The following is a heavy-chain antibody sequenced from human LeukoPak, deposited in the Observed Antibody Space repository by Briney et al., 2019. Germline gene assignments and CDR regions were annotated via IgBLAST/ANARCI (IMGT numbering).Heavy chain of an antibody. Sequence: GGSLRLSCAASGFTFSNAWMSWVRQAPGKGLEWVGRIKSKTDGGTTDYAAPVKGRFTISRDDSRNTAYLQMNSLKTEDTAVYYCTRYGDYDDAFDIWGQGTMVTVSS. D-gene: IGHD4-17*01. CDR3: TRYGDYDDAFDI. V-gene: IGHV3-15*01. CDR2: IKSKTDGGTT. J-gene: IGHJ3*02. CDR1: GFTFSNAW.